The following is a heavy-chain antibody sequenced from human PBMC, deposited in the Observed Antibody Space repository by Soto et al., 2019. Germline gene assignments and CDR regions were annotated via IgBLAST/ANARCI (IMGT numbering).Heavy chain of an antibody. D-gene: IGHD1-1*01. CDR2: ISSSSSFI. CDR3: AGTGTDESDY. J-gene: IGHJ4*02. CDR1: GFTFSTYH. V-gene: IGHV3-21*06. Sequence: EVQLVESGGGLVKPGGSLRLSCEASGFTFSTYHMNWVRQAPGKGLEWVSAISSSSSFIYYAESVRGRFIISRDKAKNSLYLEMNSLRVGDTAVYYWAGTGTDESDYRGPGTLVTVSS.